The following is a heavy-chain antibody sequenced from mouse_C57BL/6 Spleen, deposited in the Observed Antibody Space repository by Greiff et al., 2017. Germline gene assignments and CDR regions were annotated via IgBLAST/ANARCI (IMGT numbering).Heavy chain of an antibody. CDR1: GFTFSDYG. Sequence: EVNLVESGGGLVKPGGSLKLSCAASGFTFSDYGMHWVRQAPEKGLEWVAYISSGSGTIYYADTVKGRFTISSDNAKNTLYLQMTSLRSENTAMYYCARNDGYSYYFDYWGQGTTLTVSS. D-gene: IGHD2-3*01. V-gene: IGHV5-17*01. CDR2: ISSGSGTI. CDR3: ARNDGYSYYFDY. J-gene: IGHJ2*01.